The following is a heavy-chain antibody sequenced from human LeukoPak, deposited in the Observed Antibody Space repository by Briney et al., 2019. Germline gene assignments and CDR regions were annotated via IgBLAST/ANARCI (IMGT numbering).Heavy chain of an antibody. D-gene: IGHD6-19*01. CDR3: AGPPQAGPFDY. CDR1: GFIFSNYW. J-gene: IGHJ4*02. Sequence: GGSLRLSCAGSGFIFSNYWMTWVRQAPGKGLEWVANIKQDGSEKNYVDSVKGRFTISRDNAKNSLYLQMNSLRAEDTAVYYCAGPPQAGPFDYWGREPWSPSPQ. CDR2: IKQDGSEK. V-gene: IGHV3-7*01.